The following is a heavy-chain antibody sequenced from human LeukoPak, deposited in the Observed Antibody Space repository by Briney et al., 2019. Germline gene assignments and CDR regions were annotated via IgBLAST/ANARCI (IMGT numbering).Heavy chain of an antibody. CDR2: ITGSGGTT. V-gene: IGHV3-48*01. J-gene: IGHJ4*02. CDR3: ARDGHWFGFSDY. Sequence: PGGSLRLSCAASGFAFSNYGMNWVRQAPGKGLEWVSGITGSGGTTYYADSVKGRFTISRDNAKNSLYLQMNSLRAEDTAVYYCARDGHWFGFSDYWGQGTLVTVSS. CDR1: GFAFSNYG. D-gene: IGHD3-16*01.